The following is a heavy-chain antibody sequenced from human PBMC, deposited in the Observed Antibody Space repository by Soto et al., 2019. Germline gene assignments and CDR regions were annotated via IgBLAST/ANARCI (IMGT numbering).Heavy chain of an antibody. J-gene: IGHJ6*02. CDR2: IDPSDSYT. D-gene: IGHD3-10*01. CDR3: ARRAPGGTMVRGVPYYYYYGMDV. Sequence: GESLKISCKGSGYSFTSYWISWVRQMPGKGLEWMGRIDPSDSYTNYSPSFQGHVTISADKSISTAYLQRSSLKASDTAMYYCARRAPGGTMVRGVPYYYYYGMDVWGQGTTVTVSS. V-gene: IGHV5-10-1*01. CDR1: GYSFTSYW.